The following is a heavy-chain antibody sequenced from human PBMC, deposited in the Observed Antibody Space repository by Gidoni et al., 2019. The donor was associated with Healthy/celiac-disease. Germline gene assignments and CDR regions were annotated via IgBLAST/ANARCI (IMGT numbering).Heavy chain of an antibody. J-gene: IGHJ4*02. CDR3: ARDRRPGWNYVPLGY. D-gene: IGHD1-7*01. V-gene: IGHV3-33*01. CDR2: IWYDGSNK. CDR1: GFTFSSYG. Sequence: QVQLVEPGGGVVQPGRSLRLSCAAAGFTFSSYGMHWVRQAPGKGLEWVAVIWYDGSNKYYADSVKGRFTISRDNSKNTLYLQMNSLRAEDTAVYYCARDRRPGWNYVPLGYWGQGTLVTVSS.